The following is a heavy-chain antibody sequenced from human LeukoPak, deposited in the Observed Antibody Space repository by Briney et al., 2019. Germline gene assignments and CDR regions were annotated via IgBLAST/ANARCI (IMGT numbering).Heavy chain of an antibody. V-gene: IGHV3-74*01. Sequence: GGSLRLSCAASGFTFSSYAMSWVRQPPGKGLVWVSRINGDGSDTTYADSVKGRFTISRDNAKNTLYLQMSSLRAEDTAVYYCATDRGWRTSGYYLYYFEYWGQGTLVTYSS. CDR3: ATDRGWRTSGYYLYYFEY. CDR1: GFTFSSYA. J-gene: IGHJ4*02. CDR2: INGDGSDT. D-gene: IGHD3-3*01.